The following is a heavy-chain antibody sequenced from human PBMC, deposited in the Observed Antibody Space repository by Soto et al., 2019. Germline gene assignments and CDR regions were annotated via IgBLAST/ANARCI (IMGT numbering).Heavy chain of an antibody. CDR3: ARHRVGDRYYYYGMDV. CDR2: ISAYNGNT. Sequence: ASLKRYVKAACYGLTGYGISWVRTEPGQGLEWMGWISAYNGNTNYAQKLQGRVTMTTDTSTSTAYMELRSLRSDDTAVYYCARHRVGDRYYYYGMDVWGQGTTVTVSS. D-gene: IGHD3-10*01. J-gene: IGHJ6*02. V-gene: IGHV1-18*04. CDR1: CYGLTGYG.